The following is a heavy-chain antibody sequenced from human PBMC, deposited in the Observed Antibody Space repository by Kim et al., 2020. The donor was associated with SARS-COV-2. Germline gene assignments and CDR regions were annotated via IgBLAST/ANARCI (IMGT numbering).Heavy chain of an antibody. D-gene: IGHD4-4*01. Sequence: NPSRKSRATISADTPNNQFSLQLSSVTAADTAVYYCASWDYSDNAGLALWGQGTLVTVS. J-gene: IGHJ4*02. CDR3: ASWDYSDNAGLAL. V-gene: IGHV4-59*01.